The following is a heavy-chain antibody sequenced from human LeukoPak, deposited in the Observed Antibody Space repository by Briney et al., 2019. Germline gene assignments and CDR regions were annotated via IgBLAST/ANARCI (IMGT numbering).Heavy chain of an antibody. Sequence: PSETLSLTCAVYGGSFSGYYWSWIRQPPGKGLEWIGEINHSGSTNYNPSLKSRVTISVDTSKNQFSLKLSSVTAADTAVYYCASLAYPSDHWGQGTLVTVSS. CDR2: INHSGST. CDR1: GGSFSGYY. CDR3: ASLAYPSDH. V-gene: IGHV4-34*01. D-gene: IGHD2-2*01. J-gene: IGHJ4*02.